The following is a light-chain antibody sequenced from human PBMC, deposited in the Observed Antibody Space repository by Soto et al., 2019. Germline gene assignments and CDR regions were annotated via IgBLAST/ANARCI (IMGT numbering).Light chain of an antibody. Sequence: DIQMTQSPSTLSASVGDRVTITCRASQSISSWLAWYQQKPGKAPKILIYKASSLESGVPSRFSGSGSGTEFTLTISSLQPDDFATYYCQQHNSYPWTFGQGTKVAFK. V-gene: IGKV1-5*03. CDR3: QQHNSYPWT. J-gene: IGKJ1*01. CDR1: QSISSW. CDR2: KAS.